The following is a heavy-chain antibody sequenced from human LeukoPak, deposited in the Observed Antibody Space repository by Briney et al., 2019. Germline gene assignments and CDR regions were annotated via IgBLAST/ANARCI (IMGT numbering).Heavy chain of an antibody. D-gene: IGHD2-15*01. CDR2: IYSSGST. J-gene: IGHJ6*04. CDR3: ARDYKPKILGYCSGGSCYRHV. Sequence: SQTLSLTCTVSGGSISSGSYYWRWRRQPAGKGLEWVGRIYSSGSTNYNPSLKSRVTISVATSKNQFSLKLSSVTAADTAVYYCARDYKPKILGYCSGGSCYRHVWGKGTTVTVSS. V-gene: IGHV4-61*02. CDR1: GGSISSGSYY.